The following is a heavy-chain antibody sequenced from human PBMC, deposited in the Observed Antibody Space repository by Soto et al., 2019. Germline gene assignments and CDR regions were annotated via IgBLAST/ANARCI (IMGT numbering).Heavy chain of an antibody. Sequence: GGSLRLSCAASGFTFSSYSMSWVRQAPGKGLEWVSAISGSGGSTYYADSVKGRFTISRDNSKNTLYLQMNSLRAEDTAVYYCAKDSSPYYDFWSGPRPYNWFDPWGQGTLVTVSS. CDR2: ISGSGGST. D-gene: IGHD3-3*01. CDR1: GFTFSSYS. CDR3: AKDSSPYYDFWSGPRPYNWFDP. J-gene: IGHJ5*02. V-gene: IGHV3-23*01.